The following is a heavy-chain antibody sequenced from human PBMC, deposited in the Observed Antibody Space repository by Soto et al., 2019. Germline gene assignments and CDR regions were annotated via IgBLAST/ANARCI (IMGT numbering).Heavy chain of an antibody. CDR2: ISYDGSNK. Sequence: QVQLVESGGGVVQPGRSLRLSCAASGFTFSSYGMHWVRQAPGKGLEWVAVISYDGSNKYYADSVKDRFTISRDNSKNTLYVQMNSLRSDDTAVYYCAKDRRKVEVAAPFDDWGQGTLVTVSS. D-gene: IGHD2-15*01. CDR3: AKDRRKVEVAAPFDD. CDR1: GFTFSSYG. V-gene: IGHV3-30*18. J-gene: IGHJ4*02.